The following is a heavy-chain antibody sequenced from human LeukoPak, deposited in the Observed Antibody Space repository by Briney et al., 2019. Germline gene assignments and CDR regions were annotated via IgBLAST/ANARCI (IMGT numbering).Heavy chain of an antibody. Sequence: GGSLRLSCAASGFTFSSYAMHWVRQAPGQGLEWMGRINPNSGGTNCAQKFQGRVTMTRDTSISTVYMELSRLRSDDTAMYYCARDYGGSYEYYFDYWGQGTLVTVSS. V-gene: IGHV1-2*06. CDR2: INPNSGGT. J-gene: IGHJ4*02. CDR3: ARDYGGSYEYYFDY. D-gene: IGHD1-26*01. CDR1: GFTFSSYA.